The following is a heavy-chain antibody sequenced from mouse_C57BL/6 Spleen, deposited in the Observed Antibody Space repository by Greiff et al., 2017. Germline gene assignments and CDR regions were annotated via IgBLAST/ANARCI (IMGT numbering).Heavy chain of an antibody. J-gene: IGHJ4*01. CDR1: GYTFTSYW. CDR2: IHPNSGST. D-gene: IGHD2-5*01. Sequence: QVQLQQPGAELVKPGASVKLSCKASGYTFTSYWMHWVKQRPGQGLEWIGMIHPNSGSTNYNEKFKSKATLTVDKSSSTAYMQLSSLTSEDSAVYYCARRGSNYPYYYAMDYWGQGTSGTVSS. V-gene: IGHV1-64*01. CDR3: ARRGSNYPYYYAMDY.